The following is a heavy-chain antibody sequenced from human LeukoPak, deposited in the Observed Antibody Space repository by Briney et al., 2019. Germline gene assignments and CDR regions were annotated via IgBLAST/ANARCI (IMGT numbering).Heavy chain of an antibody. J-gene: IGHJ4*02. V-gene: IGHV1-8*02. CDR1: GGTFSSYA. Sequence: ASVKVSCKASGGTFSSYAISWVRQATGQGLEWMGWMNPKSGNTDHAQKFQGRATMSRNTSISVAYLELSSLRSEDTAVYYCASSDPLAYYFDYWGQGTLVTVSS. CDR2: MNPKSGNT. CDR3: ASSDPLAYYFDY.